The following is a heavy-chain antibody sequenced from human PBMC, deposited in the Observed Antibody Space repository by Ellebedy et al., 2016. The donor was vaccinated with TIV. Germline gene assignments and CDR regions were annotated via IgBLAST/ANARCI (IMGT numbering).Heavy chain of an antibody. J-gene: IGHJ3*02. CDR2: IDPSDTST. Sequence: ASVQVSCKASGYTFNNYYLHWVRQAPGQGLEWMGIIDPSDTSTTYAQKLQGRVTMTSDTSTSTVYMELNSLRSEDTAVYYCARRDRHNDFDMWGQGTMVTVSS. V-gene: IGHV1-46*02. D-gene: IGHD2-21*01. CDR3: ARRDRHNDFDM. CDR1: GYTFNNYY.